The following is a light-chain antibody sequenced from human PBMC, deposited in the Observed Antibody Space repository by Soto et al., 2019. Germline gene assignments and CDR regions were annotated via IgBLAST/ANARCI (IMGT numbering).Light chain of an antibody. CDR2: EVS. CDR3: SSYTSSSTGYV. V-gene: IGLV2-14*01. Sequence: QSVLTQPASVSGSPGQSITISCTGTSSDVGGYNYVSWYQQHPGKAPKLMIYEVSNRPSGVSNRFSGSKSGNTASLTISGLQAEDEADYYCSSYTSSSTGYVFXTGTNVTVL. CDR1: SSDVGGYNY. J-gene: IGLJ1*01.